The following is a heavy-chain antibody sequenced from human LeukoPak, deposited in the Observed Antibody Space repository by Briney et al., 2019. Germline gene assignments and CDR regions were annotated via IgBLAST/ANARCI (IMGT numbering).Heavy chain of an antibody. D-gene: IGHD6-13*01. V-gene: IGHV3-23*01. J-gene: IGHJ4*02. CDR3: AKGRTGSSWYSFDY. CDR2: IGASGGST. Sequence: GGSLRLSCAASGFTFSSYAMSWVRQAPGKGLEWVSVIGASGGSTYYADSVKGRFTSSRDNSKNTLYLQMNSLRAEDTAVYYCAKGRTGSSWYSFDYWGQGTLVTVS. CDR1: GFTFSSYA.